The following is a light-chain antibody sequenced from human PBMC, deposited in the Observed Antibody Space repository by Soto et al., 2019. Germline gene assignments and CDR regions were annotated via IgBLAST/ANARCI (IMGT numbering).Light chain of an antibody. CDR3: QQRRNWPLT. CDR1: QSVSSY. J-gene: IGKJ4*01. CDR2: DAS. V-gene: IGKV3-11*01. Sequence: EIVLTQSPATLSLSPGERATLSCRASQSVSSYFAWYQLKPGQAPRLLIYDASNRATGIPARFSGSGSGTDFTLTISSLESEDCAVYYCQQRRNWPLTFGGGTKVEIK.